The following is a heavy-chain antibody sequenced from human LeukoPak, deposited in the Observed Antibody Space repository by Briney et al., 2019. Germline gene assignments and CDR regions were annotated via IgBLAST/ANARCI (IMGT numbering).Heavy chain of an antibody. D-gene: IGHD6-13*01. Sequence: KPSETLSLTCTVSGVSISTYYWSWIRQPPGKGLEWIGYIYYSWSTNYNPSLKSRVTISVDTSKNQFSLKLSSVTAADTAVYYCARRLAAAGPIDYWGQGTLVTVSS. CDR2: IYYSWST. J-gene: IGHJ4*02. CDR1: GVSISTYY. V-gene: IGHV4-59*08. CDR3: ARRLAAAGPIDY.